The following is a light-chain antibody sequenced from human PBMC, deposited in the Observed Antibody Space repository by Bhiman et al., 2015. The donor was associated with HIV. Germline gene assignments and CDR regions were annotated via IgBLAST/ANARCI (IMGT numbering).Light chain of an antibody. Sequence: QSVLTQPPSVSAAPGQKVNISCSGSSSNIGKNYVSWYQQIPGTAPKVLIYENNKRPSGIRDRFSGSKSGTSATLGITGLQTGDEADYYCGTWDSSLSCWVFGGGTKLTVL. V-gene: IGLV1-51*02. CDR3: GTWDSSLSCWV. J-gene: IGLJ3*02. CDR2: ENN. CDR1: SSNIGKNY.